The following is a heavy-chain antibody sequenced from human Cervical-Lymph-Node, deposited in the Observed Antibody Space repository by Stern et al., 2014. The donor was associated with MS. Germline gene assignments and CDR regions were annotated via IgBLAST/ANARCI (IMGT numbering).Heavy chain of an antibody. CDR3: AHRLFYCSSSSCYNIADY. Sequence: VTLKESGPTLGKPTETLTLTCTFSGFSLSTTGVGVGWIRQPPGKALECLAVIYWDDDKRYSPSLKSRLTITKDTSKNQVVLTMTNMDPVDTATYYCAHRLFYCSSSSCYNIADYWGQGTLVTVSS. CDR2: IYWDDDK. D-gene: IGHD2-2*02. J-gene: IGHJ4*02. V-gene: IGHV2-5*02. CDR1: GFSLSTTGVG.